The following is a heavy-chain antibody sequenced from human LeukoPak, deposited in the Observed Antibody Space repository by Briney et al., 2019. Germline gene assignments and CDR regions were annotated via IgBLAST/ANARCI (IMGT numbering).Heavy chain of an antibody. V-gene: IGHV3-23*01. J-gene: IGHJ4*02. CDR3: AKPHYPDQGGYYPGSYYFDY. CDR2: VAGSGNFA. Sequence: PGGSLRLSCAASGFAFGGYAMSWVRQAPGKGLEWVASVAGSGNFAYYAESVKGRFTISRDNSQSTVFLQGSGLRAGDTALYFCAKPHYPDQGGYYPGSYYFDYWGQGALVTVSS. D-gene: IGHD3-22*01. CDR1: GFAFGGYA.